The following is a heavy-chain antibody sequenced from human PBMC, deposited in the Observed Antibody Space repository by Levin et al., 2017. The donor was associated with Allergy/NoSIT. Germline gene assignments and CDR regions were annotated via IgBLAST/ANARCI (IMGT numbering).Heavy chain of an antibody. V-gene: IGHV3-48*02. CDR1: GFTFSSYS. CDR2: ISSSSSTI. CDR3: ARDYSSGWYHGQYNWFDP. D-gene: IGHD6-19*01. Sequence: GGSLRLSCAASGFTFSSYSMNWVRQAPGKGLEWVSYISSSSSTIYYADSVKGRFTISRDNAKNSLYLQMNSLRDEDTAVYYCARDYSSGWYHGQYNWFDPWGQGTLVTVSS. J-gene: IGHJ5*02.